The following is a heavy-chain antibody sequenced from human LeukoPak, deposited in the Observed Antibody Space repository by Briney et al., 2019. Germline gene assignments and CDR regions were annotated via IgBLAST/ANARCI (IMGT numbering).Heavy chain of an antibody. CDR3: ARETTAYSSYAVDV. J-gene: IGHJ6*04. Sequence: ASVKVSCKASGYTFTGYYMHWVRQAPGQGLEWMGWINPNSGGTNYAQKFQGRVTMTRDTSISTAYMELSRLRSDDTAVYYCARETTAYSSYAVDVWGKGTTVTVSS. V-gene: IGHV1-2*02. CDR2: INPNSGGT. D-gene: IGHD6-6*01. CDR1: GYTFTGYY.